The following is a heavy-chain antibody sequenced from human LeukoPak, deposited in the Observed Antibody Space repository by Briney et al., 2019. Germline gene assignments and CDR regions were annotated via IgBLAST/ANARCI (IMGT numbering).Heavy chain of an antibody. CDR2: ISSSSSTI. V-gene: IGHV3-11*04. J-gene: IGHJ4*02. CDR3: ARGVVIADVDY. Sequence: PGGSLRLSCAASGFTFSDHYMDWVRQAPGKGLEWVSYISSSSSTIYYADSVKGRFTISRDNAKNSLYLQMNSLRAEDTAVYYCARGVVIADVDYWGQGTLVTVSS. D-gene: IGHD2-21*01. CDR1: GFTFSDHY.